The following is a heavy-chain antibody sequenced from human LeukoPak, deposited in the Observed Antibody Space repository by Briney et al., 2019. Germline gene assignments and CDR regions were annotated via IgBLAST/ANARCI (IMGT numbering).Heavy chain of an antibody. CDR3: ARGIAVAIDY. D-gene: IGHD6-19*01. Sequence: SETLSLTCAVYGGSFSGYYWSWIRQPPGKGLEWIGEINHSGSTNYNPSLKSRVTISVDTSKNQFSLKLSSVTAADTAMYYCARGIAVAIDYWGQGTLVTVSS. J-gene: IGHJ4*02. CDR1: GGSFSGYY. V-gene: IGHV4-34*01. CDR2: INHSGST.